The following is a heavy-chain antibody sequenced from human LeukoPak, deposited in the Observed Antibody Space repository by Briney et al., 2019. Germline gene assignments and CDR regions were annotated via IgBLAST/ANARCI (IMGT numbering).Heavy chain of an antibody. CDR2: IYPGDSDT. V-gene: IGHV5-51*01. Sequence: GESLKISCKGSGYSFTSYWIGWVRQMPGKGLEWMGIIYPGDSDTRYSPSFQGQVTISADKSISTAYLQWSSLKASDTAMYYCARKGPMVRGVIIKDWFDPWGQGTLVTVSS. D-gene: IGHD3-10*01. CDR1: GYSFTSYW. J-gene: IGHJ5*02. CDR3: ARKGPMVRGVIIKDWFDP.